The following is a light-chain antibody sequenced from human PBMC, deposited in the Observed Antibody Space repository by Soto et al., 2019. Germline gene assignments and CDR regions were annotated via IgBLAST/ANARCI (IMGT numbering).Light chain of an antibody. Sequence: EIVLTQSPATLSLSPGERATLSCKSSQSVLYSSNNKNYLAWYRQKPGQPPELLIYWASTRESGVPDRFSGSGSGTDFTLTISSLQAEDVAVYYCQQYYTAPYTFGQGTKLEIK. CDR1: QSVLYSSNNKNY. CDR3: QQYYTAPYT. J-gene: IGKJ2*01. V-gene: IGKV4-1*01. CDR2: WAS.